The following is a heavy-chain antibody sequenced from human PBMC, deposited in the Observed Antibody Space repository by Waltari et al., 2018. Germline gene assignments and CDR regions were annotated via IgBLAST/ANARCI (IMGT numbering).Heavy chain of an antibody. V-gene: IGHV4-39*01. J-gene: IGHJ4*02. Sequence: QLQLQESGPGLVKPSETLSLTCTVSGGSISSRSYYWGWIRQPPGKGLEWIGSIYYSGVTYTNPSLRSRVTISVDTSKNQFSLKLSSVTAADTAVYYCARHRNPSGYSSGWYETYDQYYFDYWGQGTLVTVSS. CDR1: GGSISSRSYY. CDR2: IYYSGVT. CDR3: ARHRNPSGYSSGWYETYDQYYFDY. D-gene: IGHD6-19*01.